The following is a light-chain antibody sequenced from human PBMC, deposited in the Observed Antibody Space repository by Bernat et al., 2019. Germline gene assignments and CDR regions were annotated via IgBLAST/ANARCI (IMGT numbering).Light chain of an antibody. CDR2: RNN. V-gene: IGLV1-47*02. Sequence: QSVLTQPPSASGTPGQRVTISCSGSSSNIGSNSVYWYQQLPGTAPKLLIYRNNQRPSGVPDRFSGSKSGTSASLAISVLRSEDEADYYCASWDDSLSGLWVFGGGTKLTVL. J-gene: IGLJ3*02. CDR1: SSNIGSNS. CDR3: ASWDDSLSGLWV.